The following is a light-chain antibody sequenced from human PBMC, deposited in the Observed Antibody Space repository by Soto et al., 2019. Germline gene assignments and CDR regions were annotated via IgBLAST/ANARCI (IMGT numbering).Light chain of an antibody. CDR3: MQALHTPLT. V-gene: IGKV2-28*01. J-gene: IGKJ4*01. CDR2: LGS. CDR1: QTLLHSTGNTY. Sequence: DVVMTQSPLSLPVTPGESASISCRSSQTLLHSTGNTYVDWYLQKPGQPPQLLIYLGSSRASGVPDRVSASGSDTDFTLKISRVEAEDVGVYYCMQALHTPLTFGGGTKVEIK.